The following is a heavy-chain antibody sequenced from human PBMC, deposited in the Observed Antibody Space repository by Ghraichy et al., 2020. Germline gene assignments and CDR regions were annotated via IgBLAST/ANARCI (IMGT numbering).Heavy chain of an antibody. J-gene: IGHJ4*02. CDR1: GGPITSSSYY. V-gene: IGHV4-39*01. CDR3: TRHSGSTSPTLHFDY. CDR2: VFYRGST. Sequence: SETLSLTGTISGGPITSSSYYWGWIRQPPGKGLEWIGGVFYRGSTDYNPSLKSRLTLSVDTSKNQFSLKLTSVTAADTAVYYCTRHSGSTSPTLHFDYWGQGTLVTVSS. D-gene: IGHD6-13*01.